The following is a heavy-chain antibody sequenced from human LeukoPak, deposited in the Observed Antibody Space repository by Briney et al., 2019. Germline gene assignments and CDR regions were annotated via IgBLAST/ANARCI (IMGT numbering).Heavy chain of an antibody. Sequence: GASVKVSCKASGSTSTVTNMHWGRQALGQGLGWMGWINPNSGGTNYAQKFQGRVTMTRDTSISTAYMELSRLRSDDTAVYYCARTQPQDAFDIWGQGTMVTVSS. V-gene: IGHV1-2*02. J-gene: IGHJ3*02. CDR1: GSTSTVTN. CDR2: INPNSGGT. CDR3: ARTQPQDAFDI.